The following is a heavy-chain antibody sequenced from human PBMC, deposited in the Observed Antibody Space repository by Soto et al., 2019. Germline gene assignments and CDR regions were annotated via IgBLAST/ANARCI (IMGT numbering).Heavy chain of an antibody. CDR1: GFTFSSYG. CDR3: AREPGIAAAEVPTGFDY. V-gene: IGHV3-33*01. D-gene: IGHD6-13*01. Sequence: GGSLRLSCAASGFTFSSYGMHWVRQAPGKGLEWVAVIWYDGSNKYYADSVKGRFTISRDNSKNTLYLQMNSLRAEDTAVYYCAREPGIAAAEVPTGFDYWGQGTLVTVSS. J-gene: IGHJ4*02. CDR2: IWYDGSNK.